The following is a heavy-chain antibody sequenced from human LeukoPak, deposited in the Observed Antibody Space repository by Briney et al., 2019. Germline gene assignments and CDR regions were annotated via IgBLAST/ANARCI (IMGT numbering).Heavy chain of an antibody. J-gene: IGHJ4*02. D-gene: IGHD3-10*01. CDR1: GFTFSTYA. Sequence: GGSLRLSCAASGFTFSTYALSWVRQAPGKGLEWVSSISSSNSYIYYADSVKGRFTISRNNAKNSLYLQMNSLRVEDTAVYYCARDRYGYYGSGSYYNFDNWGQGTLVTVSS. CDR3: ARDRYGYYGSGSYYNFDN. CDR2: ISSSNSYI. V-gene: IGHV3-21*01.